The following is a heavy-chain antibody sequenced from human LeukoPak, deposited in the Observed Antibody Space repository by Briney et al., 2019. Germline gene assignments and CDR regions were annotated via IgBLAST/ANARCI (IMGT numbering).Heavy chain of an antibody. CDR1: GYTFTSYY. V-gene: IGHV1-46*01. J-gene: IGHJ5*02. D-gene: IGHD3-10*01. CDR3: ARDAPGHYGSDGFDP. Sequence: ASVKVSCKASGYTFTSYYMHWVRQAPGQGLEWMGIINPSGGSTSYAQKFQGRVTMTRDMSTSTVYMELSSLRSEDTAVYYCARDAPGHYGSDGFDPWGQGTLVTVSS. CDR2: INPSGGST.